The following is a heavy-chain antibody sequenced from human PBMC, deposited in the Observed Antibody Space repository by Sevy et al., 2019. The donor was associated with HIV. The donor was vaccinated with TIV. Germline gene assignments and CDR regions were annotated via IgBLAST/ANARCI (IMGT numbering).Heavy chain of an antibody. Sequence: SETLSLTCTVSGDSISNYFWSWIRQPPGKGLEWIGYIYYSGSTNYNPSLKSRVTISVDTSKNQFSLKLNSVTAADTAVYFCAGGYYDSRPRGFDPWGQGTLVTVSS. CDR3: AGGYYDSRPRGFDP. J-gene: IGHJ5*02. CDR2: IYYSGST. CDR1: GDSISNYF. V-gene: IGHV4-59*01. D-gene: IGHD3-22*01.